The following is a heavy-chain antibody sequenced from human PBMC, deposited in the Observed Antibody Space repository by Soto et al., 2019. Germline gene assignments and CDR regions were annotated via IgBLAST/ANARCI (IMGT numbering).Heavy chain of an antibody. D-gene: IGHD3-22*01. CDR2: INPNSGGT. CDR1: GYTFTGYY. V-gene: IGHV1-2*02. J-gene: IGHJ4*02. Sequence: ASVKVSCKASGYTFTGYYMHWVRQAPGQGLEWMGWINPNSGGTNYAQKFQGRVTMTRDTSISTAYMELNRLRSDDTAVYYCASSRRYYDSSGYSPHFDYWGQGTLVTVSS. CDR3: ASSRRYYDSSGYSPHFDY.